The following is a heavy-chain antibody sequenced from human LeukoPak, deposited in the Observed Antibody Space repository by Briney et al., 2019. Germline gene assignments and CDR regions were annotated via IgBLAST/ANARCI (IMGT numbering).Heavy chain of an antibody. D-gene: IGHD3-3*01. CDR2: ISYDGSNK. J-gene: IGHJ5*02. CDR1: GFTFSSYG. V-gene: IGHV3-30*03. Sequence: GGSLRLSCAASGFTFSSYGMHWVRQAPGKGLEWVAVISYDGSNKYYADSVKGRFTISRDNSKNTLYLQMNSLRAEDTALYYCVRDYKGIRFGVLIGPNGWFDPWGQGTLVTVSS. CDR3: VRDYKGIRFGVLIGPNGWFDP.